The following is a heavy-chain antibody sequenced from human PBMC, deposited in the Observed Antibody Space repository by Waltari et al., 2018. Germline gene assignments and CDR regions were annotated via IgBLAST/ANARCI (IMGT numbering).Heavy chain of an antibody. V-gene: IGHV3-73*02. CDR1: GFTFSGSA. CDR3: TRHGGDTAMADEYFQH. Sequence: EVQLVESGGGLVQPGGSLKLSCAASGFTFSGSAMHWVRQASGKGLGWVVVMRSKANSYATAYAASVKGRFTISRDDSKNTAYLQRNSLKTEDTAVYYCTRHGGDTAMADEYFQHWGQGTLVTVSS. D-gene: IGHD5-18*01. CDR2: MRSKANSYAT. J-gene: IGHJ1*01.